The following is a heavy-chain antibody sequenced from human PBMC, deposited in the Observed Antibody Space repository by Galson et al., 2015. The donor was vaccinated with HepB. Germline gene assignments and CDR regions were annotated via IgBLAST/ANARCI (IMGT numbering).Heavy chain of an antibody. CDR2: ISSSSSTI. CDR3: ARGACYDSYYIDY. CDR1: GFTFSSYS. D-gene: IGHD2-15*01. V-gene: IGHV3-48*02. J-gene: IGHJ4*02. Sequence: SLRLSCAASGFTFSSYSMNWVRQAPGKGLEWVSYISSSSSTIYYADSVKGRFTISRDNAKNSLYLQMNSLRDEDTAVYYCARGACYDSYYIDYWGQGTLVTVSS.